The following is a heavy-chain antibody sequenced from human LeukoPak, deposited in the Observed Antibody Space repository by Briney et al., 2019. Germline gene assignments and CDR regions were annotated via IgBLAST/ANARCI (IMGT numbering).Heavy chain of an antibody. CDR1: GYSFTTNW. V-gene: IGHV5-51*01. CDR2: IYPGDSDT. Sequence: GDSLKISCKGSGYSFTTNWIGWVRQMPGKGLEWMGIIYPGDSDTKYSPSLQGQVTISADKSISTAYLQWSSLKASDTAMYYCARTITMVRGVIIYPNYFDYWGQGTLVTVSS. J-gene: IGHJ4*02. CDR3: ARTITMVRGVIIYPNYFDY. D-gene: IGHD3-10*01.